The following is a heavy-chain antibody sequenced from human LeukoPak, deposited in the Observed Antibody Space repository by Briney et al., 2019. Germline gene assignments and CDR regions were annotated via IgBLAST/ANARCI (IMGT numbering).Heavy chain of an antibody. CDR3: VERGSNGWYSFDY. V-gene: IGHV3-21*01. CDR2: ISSGSSYI. J-gene: IGHJ4*02. Sequence: MSGGSLRLSCAASGFTFSSYAMSWVRQAPGKGLEWVSYISSGSSYISYADSVKGRFTISRDNAKNSLYLQMNSLRAEDTAVYYCVERGSNGWYSFDYWGQGTLVTVSS. CDR1: GFTFSSYA. D-gene: IGHD6-19*01.